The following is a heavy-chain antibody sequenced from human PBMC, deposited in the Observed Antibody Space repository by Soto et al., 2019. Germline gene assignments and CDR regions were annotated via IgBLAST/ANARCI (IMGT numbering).Heavy chain of an antibody. CDR2: IYYSGST. D-gene: IGHD5-18*01. V-gene: IGHV4-31*03. CDR3: AREAGYSYGYGSGNFDY. Sequence: SETLSLTCTVSGGSISSGGYYWSWIRQHPGKGLEWIGYIYYSGSTYYNPSLKSRVTISVDTSKNQFSLKLSSVTAADTAVYYCAREAGYSYGYGSGNFDYWGQGTLVTVSS. CDR1: GGSISSGGYY. J-gene: IGHJ4*02.